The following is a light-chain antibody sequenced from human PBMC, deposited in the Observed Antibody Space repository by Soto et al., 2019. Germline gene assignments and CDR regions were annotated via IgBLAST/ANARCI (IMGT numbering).Light chain of an antibody. V-gene: IGLV1-47*01. CDR2: RNS. Sequence: QSVLTQPPSASGTPGQRVTFSCSGSDSNIEDNYVYWYQQLPGTAPKLLIYRNSQRPSGVPDRFSGPNSGTSASLAISGLRSEDEADYYCAAWDDRLSGHVVFGGGTKLTVL. J-gene: IGLJ2*01. CDR1: DSNIEDNY. CDR3: AAWDDRLSGHVV.